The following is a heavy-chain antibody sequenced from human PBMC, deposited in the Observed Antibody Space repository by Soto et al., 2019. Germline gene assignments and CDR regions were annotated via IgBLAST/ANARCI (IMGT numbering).Heavy chain of an antibody. J-gene: IGHJ4*02. D-gene: IGHD5-12*01. V-gene: IGHV2-26*01. Sequence: QVTLKESGPVLVKPTETLTLTCTVSGFSLSNARMGVSWIRQPPGKALEWLAHIFSNDEKSYSTSLKSRLTIXKXTXXSQVVLTMTNMDPVDTATYYCARIADIVAHGAFDYWGQGTLVTVSS. CDR2: IFSNDEK. CDR3: ARIADIVAHGAFDY. CDR1: GFSLSNARMG.